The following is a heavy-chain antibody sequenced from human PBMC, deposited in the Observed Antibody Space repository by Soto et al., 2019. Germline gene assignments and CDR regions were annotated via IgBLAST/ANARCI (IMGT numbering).Heavy chain of an antibody. J-gene: IGHJ3*02. CDR3: AKDSFSHSVHIGHDALDI. CDR2: ISGSGGSA. CDR1: GFTFSSYA. Sequence: PGGSLRLSCAASGFTFSSYAISWVRQAPGKGLEWVSAISGSGGSAYYADSVKGRFTISRDNSKNTLYLQMNSLRAEDTAVYYSAKDSFSHSVHIGHDALDIRAQRTIVTGSS. V-gene: IGHV3-23*01. D-gene: IGHD1-1*01.